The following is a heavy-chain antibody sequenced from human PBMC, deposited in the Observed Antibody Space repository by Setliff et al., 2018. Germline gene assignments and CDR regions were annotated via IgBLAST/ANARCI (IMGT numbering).Heavy chain of an antibody. J-gene: IGHJ6*02. CDR2: ISSTITST. V-gene: IGHV3-23*01. Sequence: GGSLRLSCAASGFTFSSSAMAWVRQAPGKGLEWVSAISSTITSTYYPDSVKGRFTISRDNSKNTLYLQMNSLRAEDTAVYYFAKHGANNDFLTGYNFYYDMDVWGQGTTVTVSS. CDR1: GFTFSSSA. CDR3: AKHGANNDFLTGYNFYYDMDV. D-gene: IGHD3-9*01.